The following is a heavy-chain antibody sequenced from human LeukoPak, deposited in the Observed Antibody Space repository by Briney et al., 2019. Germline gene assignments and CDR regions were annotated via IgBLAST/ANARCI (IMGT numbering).Heavy chain of an antibody. CDR2: IRYDGSNK. CDR1: GFTFSSYG. V-gene: IGHV3-30*02. CDR3: AKEGYCSSTSCYTGWFDP. J-gene: IGHJ5*02. D-gene: IGHD2-2*02. Sequence: GGSLRLSCAASGFTFSSYGMHWVRQAPGKGLEWVAFIRYDGSNKYYADSVKGRFTISRDNSKNTLYLQMNSLRAEDTAVYYCAKEGYCSSTSCYTGWFDPWGQGTLVTVSS.